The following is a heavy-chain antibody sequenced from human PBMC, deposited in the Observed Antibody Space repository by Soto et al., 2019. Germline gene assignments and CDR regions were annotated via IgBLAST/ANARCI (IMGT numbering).Heavy chain of an antibody. Sequence: ASVKVSCKASGYTFTSYGISWVRQAPGQGLEWVGWISAYNGNTNYAQKLQGRVTMTTDTSTSTTYMELRSLRSDDTAVYYCGRDNLAASGLHAFDIWGQGTMVTVSS. D-gene: IGHD6-13*01. CDR2: ISAYNGNT. CDR1: GYTFTSYG. V-gene: IGHV1-18*01. J-gene: IGHJ3*02. CDR3: GRDNLAASGLHAFDI.